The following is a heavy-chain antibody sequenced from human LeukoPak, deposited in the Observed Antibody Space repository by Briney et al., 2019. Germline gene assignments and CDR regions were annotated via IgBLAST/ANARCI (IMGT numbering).Heavy chain of an antibody. CDR1: GGSISSYY. CDR3: TRDTGTTGEVKFDP. J-gene: IGHJ5*02. CDR2: IYYSGST. D-gene: IGHD4-17*01. Sequence: SETLSLTCTVSGGSISSYYWSWIRQPPGKGLEWIGYIYYSGSTNYNPSLKSRVTISVDTSKNQFSLKLSSVTAADTAVYYCTRDTGTTGEVKFDPWGQGTLVTVSS. V-gene: IGHV4-59*01.